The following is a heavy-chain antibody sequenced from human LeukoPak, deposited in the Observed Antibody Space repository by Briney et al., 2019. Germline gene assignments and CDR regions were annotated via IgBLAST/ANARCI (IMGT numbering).Heavy chain of an antibody. CDR3: ASEHGRLWLLGY. D-gene: IGHD5-18*01. CDR2: IYYSGST. J-gene: IGHJ4*02. V-gene: IGHV4-39*07. CDR1: GVSISSSSYY. Sequence: SETLSLTCTVSGVSISSSSYYWGWIRQPPGKGLEWIGSIYYSGSTYYNPSLKSRATISVDTSKNQFSRKLSSVTAADTGVSYCASEHGRLWLLGYWGQGTLVTVSS.